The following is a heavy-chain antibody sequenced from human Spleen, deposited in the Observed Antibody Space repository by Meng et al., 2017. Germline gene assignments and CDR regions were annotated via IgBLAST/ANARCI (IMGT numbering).Heavy chain of an antibody. CDR2: ISYDGSYK. Sequence: QVHLVESGGGVVKPGRSLSLSCAASGFIFRNYAMHWVRQAPGKGLEWVAVISYDGSYKNYADSVKGRFTISRDNSKNTLYLQMDSLRAEDTAVYYCAKETSDSSAFYRYDIWGQGSLVTVSS. V-gene: IGHV3-30-3*01. D-gene: IGHD3-22*01. CDR3: AKETSDSSAFYRYDI. CDR1: GFIFRNYA. J-gene: IGHJ4*02.